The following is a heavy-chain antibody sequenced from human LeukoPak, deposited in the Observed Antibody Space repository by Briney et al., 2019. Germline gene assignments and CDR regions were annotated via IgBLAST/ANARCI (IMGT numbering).Heavy chain of an antibody. V-gene: IGHV1-24*01. Sequence: ASVKVSCKASGYTFTGYYMHWVRQAPGKGLEWMGGFDPEDGETIYAQKFQGRVTMTEDTSTDTAYMELSSLRSEDTAVYYCATGGPGWLQQTDYWGQGTLVTVSS. CDR3: ATGGPGWLQQTDY. CDR1: GYTFTGYY. D-gene: IGHD5-24*01. CDR2: FDPEDGET. J-gene: IGHJ4*02.